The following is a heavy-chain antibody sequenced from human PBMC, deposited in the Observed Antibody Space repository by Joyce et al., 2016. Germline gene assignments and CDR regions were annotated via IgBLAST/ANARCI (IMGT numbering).Heavy chain of an antibody. V-gene: IGHV1-2*06. J-gene: IGHJ4*02. CDR3: ARVLVGDCSGGSCYFDY. Sequence: QVQLVQSGAEVKKPGASVKVSCKASGYTFTGYYMHWGRQAPGQGLEGMGRINPNSGGTNFAQKFQGRVTMTRDTSISTAYMELSRLRSDDTAVYYCARVLVGDCSGGSCYFDYWGQGSLVTVSS. CDR2: INPNSGGT. CDR1: GYTFTGYY. D-gene: IGHD2-15*01.